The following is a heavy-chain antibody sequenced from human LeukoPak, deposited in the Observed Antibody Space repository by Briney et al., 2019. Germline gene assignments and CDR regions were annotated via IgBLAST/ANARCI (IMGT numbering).Heavy chain of an antibody. J-gene: IGHJ5*02. CDR2: ICYSGST. V-gene: IGHV4-31*03. D-gene: IGHD2-2*02. Sequence: SETLSLTCTVSGGSISSGGYYWSWIRQHPGKGLEWIGYICYSGSTYYNPSLKSRVTISVDTSKNQFSLKLSSVTAADTAVYYCARAVIVVPAAIPYPLNWFDPWGQGTLVTVSS. CDR1: GGSISSGGYY. CDR3: ARAVIVVPAAIPYPLNWFDP.